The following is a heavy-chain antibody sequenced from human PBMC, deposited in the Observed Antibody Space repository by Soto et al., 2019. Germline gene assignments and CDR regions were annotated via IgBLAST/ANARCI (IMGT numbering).Heavy chain of an antibody. D-gene: IGHD1-7*01. V-gene: IGHV3-30*03. J-gene: IGHJ4*02. CDR3: ARYNWNCGTDY. CDR2: ISYDGNNK. Sequence: QEHLVESGGGVVQPGRSLRLSCAASGFSFTNYGMHWVRQAPGKGLEWVAVISYDGNNKHYADFVKGRFTISRDTSNNTVSLQMHSLRPEDTAVYYCARYNWNCGTDYWGQGTLVTVSS. CDR1: GFSFTNYG.